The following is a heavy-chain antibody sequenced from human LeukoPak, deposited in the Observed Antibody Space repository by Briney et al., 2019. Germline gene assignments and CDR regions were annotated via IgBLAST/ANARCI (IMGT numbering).Heavy chain of an antibody. Sequence: GGSLRLSCAASGFTFSNYWMSWVRQAPGKGLEWVANMNQDGGEKYYVDSVEGRFTISRDNSKNTLYLQMNSLRAEDTAVYYCAKDGMYYYDSSDYYDGYYFDYWGQGTLVTVSS. CDR2: MNQDGGEK. J-gene: IGHJ4*02. CDR3: AKDGMYYYDSSDYYDGYYFDY. V-gene: IGHV3-7*01. CDR1: GFTFSNYW. D-gene: IGHD3-22*01.